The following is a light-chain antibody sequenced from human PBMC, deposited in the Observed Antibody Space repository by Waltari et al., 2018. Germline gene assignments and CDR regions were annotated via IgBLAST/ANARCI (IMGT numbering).Light chain of an antibody. V-gene: IGLV2-14*03. Sequence: QSALTQHASVSGSPGQSITLPCTGTSSDVGAYHYVSWYQQHPGKAPKLMISDVSDRPSGVSNRFSGSKSGNTASLTISGLQAEDEADYFCMSYTSSSSWIFGGGTKLTVL. J-gene: IGLJ2*01. CDR2: DVS. CDR3: MSYTSSSSWI. CDR1: SSDVGAYHY.